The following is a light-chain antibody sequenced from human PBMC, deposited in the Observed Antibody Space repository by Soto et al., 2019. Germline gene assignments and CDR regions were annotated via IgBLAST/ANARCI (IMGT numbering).Light chain of an antibody. J-gene: IGKJ2*01. Sequence: EIVMTQSPAILSVSPGERATLSCRASQTVASNLAWYQQKPGQAPRLLIHGASTRATGVSAGFSGSGSGTEFTLTISSLQSEDFAVYYCQQYHNWPPQYTFGQGTKLQIK. CDR1: QTVASN. V-gene: IGKV3-15*01. CDR3: QQYHNWPPQYT. CDR2: GAS.